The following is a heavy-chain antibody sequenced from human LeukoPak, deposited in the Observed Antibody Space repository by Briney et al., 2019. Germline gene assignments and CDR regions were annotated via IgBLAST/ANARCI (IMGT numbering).Heavy chain of an antibody. D-gene: IGHD3-10*01. CDR2: IIPIVDVT. CDR3: AREMGDREFYFDY. CDR1: GGTFSNFA. J-gene: IGHJ4*02. Sequence: SSVKVSCKASGGTFSNFAFGWVRQAPGQGLQWVGRIIPIVDVTSYAQNFKGRVTITADESTTTAYMELSSLRSEDTAVYYCAREMGDREFYFDYWGQGTLVTVSS. V-gene: IGHV1-69*04.